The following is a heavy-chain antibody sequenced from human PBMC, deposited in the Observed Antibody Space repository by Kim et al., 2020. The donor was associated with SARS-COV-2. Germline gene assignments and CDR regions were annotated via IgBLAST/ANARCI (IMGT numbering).Heavy chain of an antibody. V-gene: IGHV4-34*01. CDR1: GGSLSGYY. J-gene: IGHJ4*02. CDR2: INESGNT. CDR3: TRDVDY. Sequence: SETLSLTCAVYGGSLSGYYWSWVRQPPGEGLEWIGEINESGNTNYNPSLESRVTISVDTSKNQFSLKLSSATAADTAVYYCTRDVDYWGQGTLVTVSS.